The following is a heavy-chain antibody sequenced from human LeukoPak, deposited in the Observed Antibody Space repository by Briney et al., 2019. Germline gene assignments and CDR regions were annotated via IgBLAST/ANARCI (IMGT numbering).Heavy chain of an antibody. CDR3: ERSSHYDILTGYSEEDAFDI. J-gene: IGHJ3*02. CDR1: GCTVSSNY. CDR2: IYSGGST. D-gene: IGHD3-9*01. Sequence: GGSLRLSCAASGCTVSSNYMSWVRKAPGKGQEWVSVIYSGGSTDYADSVKGRVTISRDNSKNTTYLQMNSLRVEDKAVYYCERSSHYDILTGYSEEDAFDIWGQGTMVTVSS. V-gene: IGHV3-53*01.